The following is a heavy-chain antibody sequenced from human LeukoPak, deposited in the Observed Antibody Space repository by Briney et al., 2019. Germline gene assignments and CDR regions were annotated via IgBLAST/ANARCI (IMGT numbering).Heavy chain of an antibody. CDR1: GFTFSKYA. CDR3: ATGFAWLVH. CDR2: IYGGGNT. Sequence: GGSLRLSCAASGFTFSKYAMSWVRQAPGKGLEWVSVIYGGGNTYYADSVKGRFTISRDNSKNTLSLQMNSLRAEDTAVYYCATGFAWLVHWGQGALVTVSS. J-gene: IGHJ4*02. V-gene: IGHV3-66*01. D-gene: IGHD3-10*01.